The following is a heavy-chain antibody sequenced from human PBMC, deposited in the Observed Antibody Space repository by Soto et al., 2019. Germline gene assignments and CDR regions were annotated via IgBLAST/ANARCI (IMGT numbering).Heavy chain of an antibody. CDR3: ARQKGNYDFWSGYPDAFDI. CDR1: GFTFSSYS. D-gene: IGHD3-3*01. V-gene: IGHV3-48*01. J-gene: IGHJ3*02. Sequence: GGSLRLSCAASGFTFSSYSMNWVRQAPGKGLEWVSYISSSSSTIYYADSVKGRFTISRDNAKNSLYLQMNSLRAEDTAVYYCARQKGNYDFWSGYPDAFDIWGQGTMVTVSS. CDR2: ISSSSSTI.